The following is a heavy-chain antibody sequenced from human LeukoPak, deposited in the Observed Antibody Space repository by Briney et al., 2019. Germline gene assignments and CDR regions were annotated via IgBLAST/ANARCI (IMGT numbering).Heavy chain of an antibody. V-gene: IGHV3-30*02. CDR3: AKDIGLSSWPDY. D-gene: IGHD6-13*01. CDR2: IRYDGSNK. CDR1: GFTFSSYG. Sequence: LAGGSLRLSCAASGFTFSSYGMHWVRQAPGKGLEWVAFIRYDGSNKYYADSVKGRFTISRDNSKNTLYLQMNSLRAEDTAVYYCAKDIGLSSWPDYWGQGTLVTVSS. J-gene: IGHJ4*02.